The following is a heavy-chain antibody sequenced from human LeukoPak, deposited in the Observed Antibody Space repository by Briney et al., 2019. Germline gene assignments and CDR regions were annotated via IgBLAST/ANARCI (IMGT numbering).Heavy chain of an antibody. V-gene: IGHV3-48*04. D-gene: IGHD6-6*01. J-gene: IGHJ6*02. Sequence: GGSLRLSCVASGFTFSNAWMNWVRQAPGKGLEWVSYISSSGSTIYYADSVKGRFTISRDNAKNSLYLQMNSLRAEDTAIYYCARVYSSSSGKGMDVWGQGTTVTVSS. CDR3: ARVYSSSSGKGMDV. CDR1: GFTFSNAW. CDR2: ISSSGSTI.